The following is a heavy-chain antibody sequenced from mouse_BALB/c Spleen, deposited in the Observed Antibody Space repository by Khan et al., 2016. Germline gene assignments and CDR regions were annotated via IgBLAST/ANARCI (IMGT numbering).Heavy chain of an antibody. Sequence: VQLQQSGPELVKPGASVKISCKASGYSFIGYFMNWVMQSHGKSLEWIGRINPYNGDTFYNQKFKGKATLTVDKSSSTAHMELRSLASEDSAVYYCARDYGSPRGAMYYWGQGTSVTVSS. CDR3: ARDYGSPRGAMYY. CDR1: GYSFIGYF. J-gene: IGHJ4*01. V-gene: IGHV1-20*02. CDR2: INPYNGDT. D-gene: IGHD1-1*01.